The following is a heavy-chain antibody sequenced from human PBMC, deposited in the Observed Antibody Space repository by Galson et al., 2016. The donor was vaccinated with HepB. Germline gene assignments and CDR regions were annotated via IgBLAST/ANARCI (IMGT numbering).Heavy chain of an antibody. V-gene: IGHV1-2*02. D-gene: IGHD2-2*01. J-gene: IGHJ4*02. Sequence: SVKVSCKASGYSFSGYYLHWVRQAPGQGLEWMGWINPNTGGTKYAEKFQGRVTMTRGAAISTAYLELSSLKSDDTAFYYCARANMPIDREIEYWGQGTLVTVSS. CDR1: GYSFSGYY. CDR3: ARANMPIDREIEY. CDR2: INPNTGGT.